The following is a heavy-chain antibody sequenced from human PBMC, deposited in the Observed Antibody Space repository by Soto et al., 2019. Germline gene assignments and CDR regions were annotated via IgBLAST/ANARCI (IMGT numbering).Heavy chain of an antibody. J-gene: IGHJ6*02. D-gene: IGHD3-10*01. V-gene: IGHV1-69*13. Sequence: ASVQVSCKASGGTFSSYAISLVRQAPGQGLEXMGGXIXIXGXAXYXXXXQGRVTITADEATSTAYMELSSLRSEDTAVYYCARIGELLYGMDVWGQGTTVTVSS. CDR1: GGTFSSYA. CDR3: ARIGELLYGMDV. CDR2: XIXIXGXA.